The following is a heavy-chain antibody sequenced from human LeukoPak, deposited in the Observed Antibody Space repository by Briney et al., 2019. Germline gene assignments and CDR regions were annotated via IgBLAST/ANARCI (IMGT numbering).Heavy chain of an antibody. V-gene: IGHV3-21*01. J-gene: IGHJ4*02. CDR1: GFTFSSYS. Sequence: PGGSLRLSCAASGFTFSSYSMNWVRQALGKRLEWGSSIISSSSYIYYADSVKGRFTISRDNAKNSLYLQMNSLRAEDTAVYYCARDSGPYSSSWYPYWGQGTLVTVSS. CDR3: ARDSGPYSSSWYPY. CDR2: IISSSSYI. D-gene: IGHD6-13*01.